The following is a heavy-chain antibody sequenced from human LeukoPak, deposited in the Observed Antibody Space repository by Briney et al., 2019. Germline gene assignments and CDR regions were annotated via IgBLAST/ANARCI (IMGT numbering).Heavy chain of an antibody. V-gene: IGHV3-23*01. CDR2: ISGSGSVT. CDR1: GFTFSNYA. CDR3: AKRWKYDFWSGASYFDY. D-gene: IGHD3-3*01. Sequence: GGSLRLSCAGSGFTFSNYAMAWVRQAPGKGLEWVSAISGSGSVTNYADSVKGRFTISRDNSRNTLSLQMNSLRAEDSAVYYSAKRWKYDFWSGASYFDYWGQGVLVTVSS. J-gene: IGHJ4*02.